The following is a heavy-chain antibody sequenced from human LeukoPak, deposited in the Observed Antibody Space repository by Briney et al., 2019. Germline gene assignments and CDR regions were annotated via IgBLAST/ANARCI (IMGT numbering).Heavy chain of an antibody. J-gene: IGHJ5*02. CDR3: ARQYLGYDILTGYYPNWFDP. CDR2: IYYSGST. V-gene: IGHV4-59*08. Sequence: SETLSLTCTVPGGSISSYYWSWIRQPPGKGLEWIGYIYYSGSTNYNPSLKSRVTISVDTSKNQFSLKLSSVSAADTAVYYCARQYLGYDILTGYYPNWFDPWGQGTLVTVSS. CDR1: GGSISSYY. D-gene: IGHD3-9*01.